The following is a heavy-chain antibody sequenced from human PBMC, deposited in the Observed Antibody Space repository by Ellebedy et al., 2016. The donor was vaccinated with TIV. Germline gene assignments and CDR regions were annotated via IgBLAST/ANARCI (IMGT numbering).Heavy chain of an antibody. Sequence: GGSLRLXXAASGFTFSSYGMHWVRQAPGKGLEWVAVIWYDGSNRHYADSVKGRFTISRDNSKNTLYLQMNSLRAVDTALYYCARGESFDYWGQGTLVTVSS. CDR2: IWYDGSNR. CDR1: GFTFSSYG. CDR3: ARGESFDY. D-gene: IGHD3-16*01. V-gene: IGHV3-33*01. J-gene: IGHJ4*02.